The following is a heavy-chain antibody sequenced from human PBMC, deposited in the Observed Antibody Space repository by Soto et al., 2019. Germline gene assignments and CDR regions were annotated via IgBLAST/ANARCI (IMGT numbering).Heavy chain of an antibody. J-gene: IGHJ6*02. V-gene: IGHV4-34*01. Sequence: KSSETLSLTCAVYGGSFSGYYWSWIRQPPGKGLEWIGEINHSGSTNYNPSLKSRVTISVDTSKNQFSLKLSSVTAADTAVYYCARLRTPRITMVRPYYYYGMDVWGQGTTVTVSS. CDR2: INHSGST. CDR1: GGSFSGYY. D-gene: IGHD3-10*01. CDR3: ARLRTPRITMVRPYYYYGMDV.